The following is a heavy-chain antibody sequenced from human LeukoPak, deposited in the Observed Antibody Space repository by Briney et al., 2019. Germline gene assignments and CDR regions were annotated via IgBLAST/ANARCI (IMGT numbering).Heavy chain of an antibody. Sequence: GGSLRLSCAASGFTFDDYAMSWVRQTPGKGLEWVSGTNWDGGSTGYADSVKGRFTISRDNAKNSLYLQMNSLRVEDTAMYYCARDGLRRPPTPYCGGDCPLDYWGQGTLVSVSS. CDR3: ARDGLRRPPTPYCGGDCPLDY. V-gene: IGHV3-20*04. CDR1: GFTFDDYA. J-gene: IGHJ4*02. CDR2: TNWDGGST. D-gene: IGHD2-21*02.